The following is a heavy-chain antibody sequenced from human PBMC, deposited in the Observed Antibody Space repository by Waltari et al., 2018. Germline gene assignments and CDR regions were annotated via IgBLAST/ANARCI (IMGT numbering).Heavy chain of an antibody. V-gene: IGHV3-7*01. Sequence: EVRLVEFGGGLVQPGGSVRLSCEASGFTFSTHWMAWVRQFPGKGLEWVANIKEDGSDKHYMESVKGRFTISRDNAKNSLYLQMNSLRAEDTAVYYCARDAMRDGDFDYWGQGALVTVSS. CDR1: GFTFSTHW. J-gene: IGHJ4*02. D-gene: IGHD3-3*01. CDR2: IKEDGSDK. CDR3: ARDAMRDGDFDY.